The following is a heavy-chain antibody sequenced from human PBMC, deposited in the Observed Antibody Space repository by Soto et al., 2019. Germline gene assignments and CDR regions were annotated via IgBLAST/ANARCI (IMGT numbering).Heavy chain of an antibody. CDR3: ARGGDVDTAMVNDY. V-gene: IGHV3-21*01. D-gene: IGHD5-18*01. Sequence: EVQLVESGGGLVKPGGSLRLSCAASGFTFSSYSMNWVRQAPGKGLEWVSSISSSSSYIYYADSVKGRFTIARDNAKNSLYLQMNSLRAKDTAVYYCARGGDVDTAMVNDYWGQGTLVTVSS. CDR1: GFTFSSYS. CDR2: ISSSSSYI. J-gene: IGHJ4*02.